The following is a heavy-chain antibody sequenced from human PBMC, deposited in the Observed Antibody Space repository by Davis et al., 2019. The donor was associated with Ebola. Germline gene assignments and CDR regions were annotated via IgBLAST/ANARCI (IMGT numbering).Heavy chain of an antibody. Sequence: ASVKVSCKASGYTFTSYGISWVRQAPGQGLEWMGWISAYNGNTNYAQKLQGRVTMTTDTSTSTDYMELRSLRSDDTAVYYCARDWEAMVGYFDYWGQGTLVTVSS. J-gene: IGHJ4*02. CDR2: ISAYNGNT. CDR1: GYTFTSYG. CDR3: ARDWEAMVGYFDY. V-gene: IGHV1-18*01. D-gene: IGHD5-18*01.